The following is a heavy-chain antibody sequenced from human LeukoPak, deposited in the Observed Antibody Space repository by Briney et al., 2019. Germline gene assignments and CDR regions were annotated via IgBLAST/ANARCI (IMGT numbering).Heavy chain of an antibody. J-gene: IGHJ5*02. CDR3: ARDRPCSSTSCYGWFDP. CDR1: GYTFTSYG. D-gene: IGHD2-2*01. CDR2: ISAYNGNT. Sequence: ASGKVSCKASGYTFTSYGISWVRQAPGQGLEWMGWISAYNGNTNYAQKLQGRVTMTTDTSTSTAYMELRSLRSDDTAVYYCARDRPCSSTSCYGWFDPWGQGTLVTVSS. V-gene: IGHV1-18*01.